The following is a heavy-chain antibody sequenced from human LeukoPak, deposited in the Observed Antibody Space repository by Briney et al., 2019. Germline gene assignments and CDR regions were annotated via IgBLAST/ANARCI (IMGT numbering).Heavy chain of an antibody. J-gene: IGHJ6*03. CDR2: IYYSGST. CDR1: GGSISSSSYY. Sequence: SETLSLTCSVSGGSISSSSYYWGWIRQPPGKGLEWIGSIYYSGSTYYNPSLKSRVTISVDTSKNQFSLKLNSVTAADTAVYYCARVISSSGYYGYYYYMDVWGKGTTVTISS. D-gene: IGHD3-22*01. CDR3: ARVISSSGYYGYYYYMDV. V-gene: IGHV4-39*07.